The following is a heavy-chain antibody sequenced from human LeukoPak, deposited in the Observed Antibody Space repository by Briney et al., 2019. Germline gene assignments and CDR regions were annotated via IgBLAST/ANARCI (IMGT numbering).Heavy chain of an antibody. Sequence: ASVKVSCKASGYTFTSYGISWVRQAPGQGLEWMGWISAYNGNTKYAQKVQGGVTMTTDTSTSTAYMELRSLRSDDTAVYYCAREMGYYDSSAHYYAMDVWGQGTTVTVSS. CDR3: AREMGYYDSSAHYYAMDV. CDR2: ISAYNGNT. CDR1: GYTFTSYG. D-gene: IGHD3-22*01. J-gene: IGHJ6*02. V-gene: IGHV1-18*01.